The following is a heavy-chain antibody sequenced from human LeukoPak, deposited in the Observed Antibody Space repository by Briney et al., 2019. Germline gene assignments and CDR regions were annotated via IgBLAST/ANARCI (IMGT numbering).Heavy chain of an antibody. CDR1: GFTFSSYA. J-gene: IGHJ4*02. CDR3: AKDRAAVGFFDY. CDR2: IGGSGTIAST. D-gene: IGHD6-19*01. Sequence: PGGSLRLSCAASGFTFSSYAMTWVRQAPGKGLERVSGIGGSGTIASTYYADSVKGRFTVSRDNSKNTLYLQMNSLRAEDTAVYYCAKDRAAVGFFDYWGQGTLVTVSS. V-gene: IGHV3-23*01.